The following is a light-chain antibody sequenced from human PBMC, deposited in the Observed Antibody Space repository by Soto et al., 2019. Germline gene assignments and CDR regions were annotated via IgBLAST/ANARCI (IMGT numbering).Light chain of an antibody. V-gene: IGLV2-14*01. CDR2: EVN. CDR3: SSYTSDNRDYV. J-gene: IGLJ1*01. CDR1: ISDVGAYTS. Sequence: QSALTHSTSVCGSPGQSITISCTGTISDVGAYTSVSWYQHHPGKAPKVMIYEVNKRHSGISNRFSGSKYVHTASLTISGLQPEAEAHYYCSSYTSDNRDYVFGTGTKVTVL.